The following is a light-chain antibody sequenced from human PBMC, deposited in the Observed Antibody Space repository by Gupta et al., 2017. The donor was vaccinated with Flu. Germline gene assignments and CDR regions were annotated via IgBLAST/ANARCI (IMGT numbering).Light chain of an antibody. CDR2: GVS. V-gene: IGKV3-20*01. J-gene: IGKJ4*01. CDR1: QIVGANS. CDR3: QQYDNSPLT. Sequence: EIVLTQSPATLSLSPGERATLSCRASQIVGANSVAWYQQKPGHAPRLLIYGVSSRATDIPDRFSGSGSGTDFTLTISRLEREDFAVYDCQQYDNSPLTFGGGTKVEI.